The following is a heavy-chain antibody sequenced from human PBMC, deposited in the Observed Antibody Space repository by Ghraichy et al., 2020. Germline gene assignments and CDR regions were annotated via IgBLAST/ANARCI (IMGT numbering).Heavy chain of an antibody. CDR1: GFTFDDYT. V-gene: IGHV3-43*01. J-gene: IGHJ4*02. CDR3: AKDTGKGSSWDYFDY. Sequence: LSLTCAASGFTFDDYTMHSVRQTPGKGLERVALISWDGDNTHYVESVRGRFTISRDNSKDSLSLRMNSLRTEDTACYYCAKDTGKGSSWDYFDYWGQGTLVTVSS. CDR2: ISWDGDNT. D-gene: IGHD6-13*01.